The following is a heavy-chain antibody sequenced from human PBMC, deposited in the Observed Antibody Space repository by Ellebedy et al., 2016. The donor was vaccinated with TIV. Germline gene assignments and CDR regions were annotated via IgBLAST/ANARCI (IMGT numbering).Heavy chain of an antibody. CDR1: GGSISSSSSY. CDR2: IYYSGST. D-gene: IGHD5-12*01. V-gene: IGHV4-39*01. J-gene: IGHJ4*02. CDR3: ARHSMVAEPDY. Sequence: GSLRLSCTVSGGSISSSSSYWGWIRQPPGKGLEWIGSIYYSGSTYYNPSLKSRVTISVDTSKNQFSLKLSSVTAADTAVYYCARHSMVAEPDYWGQGTLVTVSS.